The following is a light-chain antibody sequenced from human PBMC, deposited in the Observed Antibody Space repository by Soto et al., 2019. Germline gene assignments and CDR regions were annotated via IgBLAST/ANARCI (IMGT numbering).Light chain of an antibody. V-gene: IGKV3-20*01. CDR1: QSVSSSY. CDR3: QQYGSLPFT. CDR2: DAS. J-gene: IGKJ5*01. Sequence: EIVLTQSAGTLSLSPGERATLSCRASQSVSSSYLAWFQQKPGQAPRLLIFDASSRATGIPDRFSGSGSGTDFTLTINKLEPEDFAVYYCQQYGSLPFTFGLGTRLEIK.